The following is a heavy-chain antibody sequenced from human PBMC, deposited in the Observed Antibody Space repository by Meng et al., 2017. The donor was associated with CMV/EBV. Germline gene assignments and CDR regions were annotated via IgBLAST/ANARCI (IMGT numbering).Heavy chain of an antibody. J-gene: IGHJ5*02. V-gene: IGHV2-5*02. CDR2: IYWDDDK. Sequence: QITLKESCPPLVKPTQTLTLTCTFSGFSLSTSGVGVGWIRQPPGKALEWLALIYWDDDKRYSPSLKSRLTITKDTSKNQVVLTMTNMDPVDTATYYCAHRGRIAAAGTDWFDPWGQGTLVTVSS. D-gene: IGHD6-13*01. CDR1: GFSLSTSGVG. CDR3: AHRGRIAAAGTDWFDP.